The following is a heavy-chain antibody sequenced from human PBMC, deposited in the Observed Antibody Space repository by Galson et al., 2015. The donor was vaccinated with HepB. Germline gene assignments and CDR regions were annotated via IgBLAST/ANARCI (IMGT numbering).Heavy chain of an antibody. J-gene: IGHJ5*02. CDR1: GFTFRSYA. D-gene: IGHD3-16*01. V-gene: IGHV3-64D*06. CDR2: ISSNGGST. Sequence: SLRLSCAASGFTFRSYAMHWVRQAPGKGLEYVSAISSNGGSTYYADSVKGRFTISRDNSKNTLYLQMSSLRAEETAGYYCVKGPGSAPLRNWFDPWGQGALVTVSS. CDR3: VKGPGSAPLRNWFDP.